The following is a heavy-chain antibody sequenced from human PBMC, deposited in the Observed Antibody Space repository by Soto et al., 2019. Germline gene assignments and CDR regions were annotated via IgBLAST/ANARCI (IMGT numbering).Heavy chain of an antibody. CDR3: AREISYVSGGHLYYGMDV. CDR1: GFIFTRYS. V-gene: IGHV3-21*04. Sequence: PGGSLRLSCAASGFIFTRYSMNWVRQAPGKGLEWVSSISSTTNYIYYGDSMKGRFTISRDNAKNSLYLEMNSLRAEDTAVYYCAREISYVSGGHLYYGMDVLGQGTAVTVSS. J-gene: IGHJ6*02. D-gene: IGHD3-16*01. CDR2: ISSTTNYI.